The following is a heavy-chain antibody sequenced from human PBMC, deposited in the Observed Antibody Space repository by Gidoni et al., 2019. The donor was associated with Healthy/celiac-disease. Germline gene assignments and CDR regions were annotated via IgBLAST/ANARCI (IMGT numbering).Heavy chain of an antibody. Sequence: QVQLVQSGSELKKPGAAVKVSCKASGYTFTRYAMNWVRQAPGQGLEWMGWINTNTGNPTYAQGFTGRFVFSLDTSVSTAYLQISSLKAEDTAVYYCARDRQIENSSSWSGYYYYGMDVWGQGTTVTVSS. CDR2: INTNTGNP. CDR3: ARDRQIENSSSWSGYYYYGMDV. D-gene: IGHD6-13*01. V-gene: IGHV7-4-1*02. J-gene: IGHJ6*02. CDR1: GYTFTRYA.